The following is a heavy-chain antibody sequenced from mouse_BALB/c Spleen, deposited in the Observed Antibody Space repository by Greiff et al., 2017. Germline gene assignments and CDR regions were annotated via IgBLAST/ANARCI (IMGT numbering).Heavy chain of an antibody. D-gene: IGHD1-1*01. J-gene: IGHJ1*01. Sequence: VQLQQSGPELVKPGASVKMSCKASGYTFTSYYIHWVKQRPGQGLEWIGWIYPGDGSTKYNEKFKGKTTLTADKSSSTAYMLLSSLTSEDSAIYFCASHYYGSSDWYFDVWGAGTTVTVSS. CDR3: ASHYYGSSDWYFDV. V-gene: IGHV1S56*01. CDR1: GYTFTSYY. CDR2: IYPGDGST.